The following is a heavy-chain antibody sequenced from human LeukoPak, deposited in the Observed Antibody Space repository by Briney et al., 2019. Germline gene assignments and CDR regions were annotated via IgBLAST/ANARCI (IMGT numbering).Heavy chain of an antibody. CDR2: ISGSGSTI. CDR3: AKGGSSSPRSTFDY. V-gene: IGHV3-11*04. D-gene: IGHD6-13*01. Sequence: GGSLRLSCAASGFTFNDYYMNWIRQAPGKGLEWVSYISGSGSTIYYADSVKGRFTISRDNAKNTVYLQMNSLRAEDTAVYYCAKGGSSSPRSTFDYWGQGTLLTVSS. CDR1: GFTFNDYY. J-gene: IGHJ4*02.